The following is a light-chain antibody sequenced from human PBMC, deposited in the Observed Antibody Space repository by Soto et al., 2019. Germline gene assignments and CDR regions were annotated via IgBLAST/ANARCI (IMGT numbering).Light chain of an antibody. Sequence: DIPMTQSPPFVSASVGDRVTISCRASQDAGTWLSWFHQKPGGAPNLLIFHTSRLQRGVPSRFAGRGSGTEFSLTISSMQPEDFGTYYCQHADGLRALTFGGGTTVEI. CDR2: HTS. J-gene: IGKJ4*01. CDR3: QHADGLRALT. V-gene: IGKV1-12*01. CDR1: QDAGTW.